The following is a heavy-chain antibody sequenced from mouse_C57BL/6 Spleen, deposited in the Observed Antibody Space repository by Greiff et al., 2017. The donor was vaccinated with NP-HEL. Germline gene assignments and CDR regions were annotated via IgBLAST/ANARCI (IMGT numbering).Heavy chain of an antibody. D-gene: IGHD3-2*02. CDR2: IDPETGGT. V-gene: IGHV1-15*01. CDR3: TAQATIDY. CDR1: GYTFTDYE. Sequence: VQLQESGAELVRPGASVTLSCKASGYTFTDYEMHWVKQTPVHGLEWIGAIDPETGGTAYNQKFKGKAILTADKSSSTAYMELRSLTSEDSAVYYCTAQATIDYWGQGTTLTVSS. J-gene: IGHJ2*01.